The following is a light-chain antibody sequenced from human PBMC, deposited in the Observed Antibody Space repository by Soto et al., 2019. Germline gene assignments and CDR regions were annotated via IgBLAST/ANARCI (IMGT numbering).Light chain of an antibody. Sequence: LTQPPSASGSPGQSVTISCTGTSSDVGGYDYVSWYQQHPGKAPKLTIYEVSKRPSGVPDRFSGSKSGNTASLTVSGLQAEDEADYYCSSYAGSSTYVFGTGTKVTVL. V-gene: IGLV2-8*01. CDR2: EVS. CDR1: SSDVGGYDY. CDR3: SSYAGSSTYV. J-gene: IGLJ1*01.